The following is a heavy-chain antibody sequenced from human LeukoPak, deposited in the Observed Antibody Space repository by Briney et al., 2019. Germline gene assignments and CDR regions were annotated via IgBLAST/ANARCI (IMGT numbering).Heavy chain of an antibody. V-gene: IGHV3-20*04. CDR3: ARTYYDILTGYNPYFDY. D-gene: IGHD3-9*01. CDR1: GFTFDDYG. J-gene: IGHJ4*02. Sequence: PGGSLRLSCAASGFTFDDYGMSWVRQAPGKGLEWVSGINWNGGSTGYADSVKGRFTISRDNAKNSLYLQMNSLRAEGTAVYYCARTYYDILTGYNPYFDYWGQGILVTVSS. CDR2: INWNGGST.